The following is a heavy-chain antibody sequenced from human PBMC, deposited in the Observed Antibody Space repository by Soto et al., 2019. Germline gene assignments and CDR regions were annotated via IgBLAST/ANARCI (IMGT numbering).Heavy chain of an antibody. CDR1: GFSVNSGY. Sequence: EVQLVESGGDLVQPGGSLRLSCVASGFSVNSGYMNWVRQAPGKGPQWVSVIYRGGTTYQPDSVKGRFTISRDDSKNALYLQMNSLRPEDTAVYYCARANDFSAFDIWGPGTMVTVSS. J-gene: IGHJ3*02. CDR2: IYRGGTT. CDR3: ARANDFSAFDI. D-gene: IGHD4-4*01. V-gene: IGHV3-53*04.